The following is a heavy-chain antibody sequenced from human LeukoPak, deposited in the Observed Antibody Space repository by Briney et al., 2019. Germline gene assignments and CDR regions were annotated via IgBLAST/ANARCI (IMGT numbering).Heavy chain of an antibody. J-gene: IGHJ6*03. CDR2: ISRSSSYI. V-gene: IGHV3-21*01. Sequence: GGSLRLSCAASGFTFSSYSMNWVRQAPGKGLEWVSSISRSSSYIYYADSVKGRFTIPRDNAKNSLYLQMNSLRAEDTAVYYCARARQSYYYMDVWGKGTTVTVSS. CDR3: ARARQSYYYMDV. CDR1: GFTFSSYS.